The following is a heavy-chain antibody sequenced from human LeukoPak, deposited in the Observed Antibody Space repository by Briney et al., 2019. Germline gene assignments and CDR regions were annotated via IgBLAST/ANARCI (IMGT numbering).Heavy chain of an antibody. V-gene: IGHV1-2*02. Sequence: ASVKVSCKASGYTFTDYYVHWVRQAPGQGLEWMGWMNPNSGGTNYAQRFQGRVTMTRDTSISTAYMELTRLRFDDTAVFHCATSRGGTSFDYWGQGTLVTVSS. CDR3: ATSRGGTSFDY. D-gene: IGHD2-2*01. CDR1: GYTFTDYY. CDR2: MNPNSGGT. J-gene: IGHJ4*02.